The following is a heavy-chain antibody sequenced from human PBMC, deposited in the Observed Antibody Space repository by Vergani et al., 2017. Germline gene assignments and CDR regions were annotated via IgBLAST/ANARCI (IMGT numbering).Heavy chain of an antibody. CDR1: GYTFTSYG. V-gene: IGHV1-18*01. D-gene: IGHD3-3*01. J-gene: IGHJ6*03. CDR2: IRAYNGNT. CDR3: ARVPTGAPRITIFGVVQASYYYMDV. Sequence: VQLVQSGAEVKKPGATMKISCKASGYTFTSYGISWVRQAPGQGLEWMGWIRAYNGNTNYAQKLQGRVTMTTDTSTSTAYMELRSLRSDDTAVYYCARVPTGAPRITIFGVVQASYYYMDVWGKGTTVTVSS.